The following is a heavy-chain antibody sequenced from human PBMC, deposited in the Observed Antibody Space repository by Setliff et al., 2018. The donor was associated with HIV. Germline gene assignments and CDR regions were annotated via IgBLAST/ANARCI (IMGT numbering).Heavy chain of an antibody. J-gene: IGHJ4*02. CDR3: ASQFCGGDCYDGSH. D-gene: IGHD2-21*01. Sequence: LRLSCVASGFTFSSYWMSWVRQAPGKGLEWVAHIKQDGTEKHYLDSVKGRFTISRDNAKNSLYLQMNSLRDEDTAVYYCASQFCGGDCYDGSHWGQGTLVTVSS. V-gene: IGHV3-7*03. CDR1: GFTFSSYW. CDR2: IKQDGTEK.